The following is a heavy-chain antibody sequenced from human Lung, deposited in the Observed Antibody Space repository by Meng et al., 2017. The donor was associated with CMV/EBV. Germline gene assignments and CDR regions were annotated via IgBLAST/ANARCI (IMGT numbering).Heavy chain of an antibody. D-gene: IGHD3-22*01. Sequence: QVHLVQSGSELKKPWAAGNVVCKASGYTFIKYAINWVRQAPGQGLEWMGWINTHTGNPTYGQGFTGRFVLSSDTSVSTANLQISSLKAEDTAVYYCARGGPYPDSSDFHWYFDHWGRGTLVTVSS. V-gene: IGHV7-4-1*02. CDR2: INTHTGNP. CDR1: GYTFIKYA. J-gene: IGHJ2*01. CDR3: ARGGPYPDSSDFHWYFDH.